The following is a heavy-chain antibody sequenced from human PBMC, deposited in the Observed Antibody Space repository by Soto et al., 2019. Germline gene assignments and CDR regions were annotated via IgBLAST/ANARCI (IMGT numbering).Heavy chain of an antibody. CDR2: IWYDGSNK. J-gene: IGHJ5*02. CDR3: ARDPGSIAAPYNWFDP. V-gene: IGHV3-33*01. D-gene: IGHD6-6*01. Sequence: GGSLRLSCAASGFTFSSYGMHWVRQAPGKGLEWVAVIWYDGSNKYYADSVKGRFTISRDNSKNTLYLQMNSLRAEDTAVYYCARDPGSIAAPYNWFDPWGQGTLVTVSS. CDR1: GFTFSSYG.